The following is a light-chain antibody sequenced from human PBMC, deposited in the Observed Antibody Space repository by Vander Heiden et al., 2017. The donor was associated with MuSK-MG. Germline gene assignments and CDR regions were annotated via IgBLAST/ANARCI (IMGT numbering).Light chain of an antibody. CDR2: GAS. J-gene: IGKJ4*01. CDR1: QSVSSH. V-gene: IGKV3-11*01. CDR3: QQRSNWPLT. Sequence: EIVLTQSPATLSLSPGARATLSCRASQSVSSHLAWFQQIPGQAPRLLIYGASNRATGIPARFSGSGSGTDFTLTISSLEPEDFAVYYCQQRSNWPLTFGGGTKVEIK.